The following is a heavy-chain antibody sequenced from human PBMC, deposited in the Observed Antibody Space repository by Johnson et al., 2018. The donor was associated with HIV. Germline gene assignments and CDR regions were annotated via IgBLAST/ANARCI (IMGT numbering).Heavy chain of an antibody. D-gene: IGHD6-13*01. Sequence: VQLVESGGVVVHPGGSLRLSCVTSRFTFDDYAMHWVRQAPGKGLEWVSLINWDGDRTYYADSVKGRFTISRDNSKNSLYLQMNRLRPEDTGLYYCAKGIGSADTKRGTLDIWGQGTMVTVSS. J-gene: IGHJ3*02. CDR2: INWDGDRT. V-gene: IGHV3-43D*03. CDR3: AKGIGSADTKRGTLDI. CDR1: RFTFDDYA.